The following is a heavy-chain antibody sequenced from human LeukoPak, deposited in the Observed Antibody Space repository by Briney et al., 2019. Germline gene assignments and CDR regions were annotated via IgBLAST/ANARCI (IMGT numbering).Heavy chain of an antibody. CDR3: AILAHVYYYGMDV. CDR2: INHSGST. V-gene: IGHV4-34*08. CDR1: GFTFSSYW. Sequence: AGGSLRLPCAASGFTFSSYWMSWVRQAPGKGLEWIGEINHSGSTNYNPSLKSRVTISVDTSKNQFSLKLSSVTAADTAVYYCAILAHVYYYGMDVWGQGTTVTVSS. J-gene: IGHJ6*02.